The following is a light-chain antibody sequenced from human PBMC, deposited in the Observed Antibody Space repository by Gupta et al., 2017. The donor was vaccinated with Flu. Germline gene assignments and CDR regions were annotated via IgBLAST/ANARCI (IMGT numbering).Light chain of an antibody. CDR1: QCGSSSF. CDR3: QQDGSPPVP. J-gene: IGKJ1*01. V-gene: IGKV3-20*01. Sequence: DSVLPSSLGYLTLSPGQRATLPCSPSQCGSSSFLAVYQREPRNGPRLLIYGATSRTTSIQEWCSGGGSRAVFTLTIRRVQDEDVAYYYWQQDGSPPVPFGRGTKVEIK. CDR2: GAT.